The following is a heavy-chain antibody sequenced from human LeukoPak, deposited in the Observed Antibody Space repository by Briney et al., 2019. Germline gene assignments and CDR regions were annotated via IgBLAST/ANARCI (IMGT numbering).Heavy chain of an antibody. J-gene: IGHJ6*02. CDR1: GFTFSSYG. CDR2: LSYDGSNE. D-gene: IGHD4-17*01. Sequence: GGSLGLSCAASGFTFSSYGMHWVRQAPGKGLEWVAVLSYDGSNEYYADSVKGRFTISRDDSKNTVYLQMNSVRAEDTAVYYCAKDHYGDFFRGMDVWGQGTTVTVSS. CDR3: AKDHYGDFFRGMDV. V-gene: IGHV3-30*18.